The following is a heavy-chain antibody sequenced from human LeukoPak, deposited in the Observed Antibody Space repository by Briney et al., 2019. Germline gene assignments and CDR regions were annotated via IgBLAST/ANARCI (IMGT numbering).Heavy chain of an antibody. J-gene: IGHJ3*02. CDR3: ARPLAPVMLNAFDI. CDR1: GYTFINFY. D-gene: IGHD2-8*01. CDR2: INPSGGST. V-gene: IGHV1-46*01. Sequence: ASVKVSCKASGYTFINFYIHWVRQAPRQGLEWMGVINPSGGSTDFSQKFQGRVTMTRDTSTSTVYMELSSLRSEDTAVYYCARPLAPVMLNAFDIWGQGTMVTVSS.